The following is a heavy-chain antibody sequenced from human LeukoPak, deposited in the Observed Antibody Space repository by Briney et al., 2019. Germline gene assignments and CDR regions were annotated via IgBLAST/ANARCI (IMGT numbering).Heavy chain of an antibody. CDR3: AKGPYSNYVGY. Sequence: GGSLRLSCAASGFTVSSNYMSWVRQAPGKGLEWVSVIYSGGSTYYADSVKGRFTISRDNSKNTLYLQMNSLRAEDTAVYYCAKGPYSNYVGYWGQGTLVTVSS. J-gene: IGHJ4*02. V-gene: IGHV3-53*05. CDR1: GFTVSSNY. CDR2: IYSGGST. D-gene: IGHD4-11*01.